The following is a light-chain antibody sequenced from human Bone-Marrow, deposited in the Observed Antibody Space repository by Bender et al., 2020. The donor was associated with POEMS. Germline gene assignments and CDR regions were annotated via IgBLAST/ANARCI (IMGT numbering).Light chain of an antibody. J-gene: IGLJ1*01. CDR2: GVS. CDR3: SSYTTSSALEGV. Sequence: QSALTQPASVSGSPGQSITVSCTGTSSDVGGFNFVSWYQQHPGKAPKLIIFGVSHRPSGVSSRFSGSKSGNTASLTISGLQAEDEADYYCSSYTTSSALEGVFGTGTKVTVL. CDR1: SSDVGGFNF. V-gene: IGLV2-14*01.